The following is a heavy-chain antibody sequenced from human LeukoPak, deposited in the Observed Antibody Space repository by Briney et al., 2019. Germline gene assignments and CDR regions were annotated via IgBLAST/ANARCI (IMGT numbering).Heavy chain of an antibody. Sequence: SETLSLTCAVYGGSFSGYYWSWIRQPPGKGLEWIGEINHSGSTNYNPSLKSRVTVSVDTSKNQFSLKLSSVTAADTAVYYCARDYGSGSYGVDYWGQGTLVTVSS. CDR2: INHSGST. CDR1: GGSFSGYY. V-gene: IGHV4-34*01. D-gene: IGHD3-10*01. CDR3: ARDYGSGSYGVDY. J-gene: IGHJ4*02.